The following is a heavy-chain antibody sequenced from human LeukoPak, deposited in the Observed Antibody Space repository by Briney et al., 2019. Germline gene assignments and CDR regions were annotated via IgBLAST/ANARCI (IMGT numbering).Heavy chain of an antibody. CDR1: GFGPCFYS. Sequence: GGSLRLSCAASGFGPCFYSTRSGSQAPGKGLEWVANIKEDGSEKYSVDSVKGRFTISRDNAKNSLFLQMNSLRAEDTAVYYCTMVYNSGRIFDYWGQGTLVTVSS. CDR3: TMVYNSGRIFDY. J-gene: IGHJ4*02. D-gene: IGHD6-19*01. V-gene: IGHV3-7*01. CDR2: IKEDGSEK.